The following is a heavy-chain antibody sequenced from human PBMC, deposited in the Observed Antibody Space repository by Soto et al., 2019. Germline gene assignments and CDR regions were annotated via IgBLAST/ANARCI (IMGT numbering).Heavy chain of an antibody. D-gene: IGHD1-7*01. CDR3: ASRGKWNYDLDYYYGMDV. Sequence: QVQLVQSGAEVKKPGASVKVSCNASGYTFTSYGISWVRQAPGQGLEWMGGISAYNGNTNYAQKLQGRVTMTTDTSRSTAYMELRSLRSDDTAVYYCASRGKWNYDLDYYYGMDVWGQGTTVTVFS. CDR1: GYTFTSYG. J-gene: IGHJ6*02. V-gene: IGHV1-18*01. CDR2: ISAYNGNT.